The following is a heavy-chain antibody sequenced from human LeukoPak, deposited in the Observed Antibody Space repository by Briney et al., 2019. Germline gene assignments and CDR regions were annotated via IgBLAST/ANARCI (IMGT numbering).Heavy chain of an antibody. D-gene: IGHD3-3*01. V-gene: IGHV1-2*02. CDR3: ARGLGWSTSH. Sequence: GASVKVSCRASGYTFTGHYMNWVRQAPGQGLEWMGWINPTGGTTYAQKFQDRVTMTRDTSINTAYMELSGLRSDDTAVYYCARGLGWSTSHWGQGTLVTVSS. CDR2: INPTGGT. J-gene: IGHJ4*02. CDR1: GYTFTGHY.